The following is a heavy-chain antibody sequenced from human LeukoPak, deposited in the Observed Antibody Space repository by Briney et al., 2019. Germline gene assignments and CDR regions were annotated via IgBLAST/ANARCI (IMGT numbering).Heavy chain of an antibody. Sequence: GGSLRLSCAASGLTFSSYWMNWVRQAPGKGLEWVANIKEDGSEKYYVDSVKGRFTISRDNANNSLYLQMNTLRAEDTAVYYCARGSRSFDIWGQGTMVTVSS. CDR2: IKEDGSEK. CDR1: GLTFSSYW. J-gene: IGHJ3*02. V-gene: IGHV3-7*01. CDR3: ARGSRSFDI.